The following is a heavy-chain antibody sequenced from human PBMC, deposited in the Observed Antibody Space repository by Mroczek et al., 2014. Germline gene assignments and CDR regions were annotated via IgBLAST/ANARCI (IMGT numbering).Heavy chain of an antibody. Sequence: QVQLVQSGGGWSQPGRSLRLSCAASGFTFSYYGMHWVRQAPGKGLEWVAFISYDGNNIHYADSVKGRFTISRDNSKNTVNLQMNSLRAEDTAVYYCAKRVSGSYGFGDQWGQGTLVTVSS. CDR2: ISYDGNNI. CDR3: AKRVSGSYGFGDQ. CDR1: GFTFSYYG. J-gene: IGHJ4*02. V-gene: IGHV3-30*18. D-gene: IGHD1-26*01.